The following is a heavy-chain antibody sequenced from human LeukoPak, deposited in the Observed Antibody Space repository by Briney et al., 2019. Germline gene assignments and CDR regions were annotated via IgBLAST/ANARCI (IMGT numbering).Heavy chain of an antibody. CDR1: GGSIRNYY. Sequence: PSETLSLTCTVSGGSIRNYYWSWIRQPPGRGLEWIAWIYYSGATKYNPSLDSRVTVSVDTSNNQFSLKLSSVTAADTAVYYCAKSMVRGVVDYWGQGTLVTVSS. D-gene: IGHD3-10*01. J-gene: IGHJ4*02. CDR2: IYYSGAT. CDR3: AKSMVRGVVDY. V-gene: IGHV4-59*08.